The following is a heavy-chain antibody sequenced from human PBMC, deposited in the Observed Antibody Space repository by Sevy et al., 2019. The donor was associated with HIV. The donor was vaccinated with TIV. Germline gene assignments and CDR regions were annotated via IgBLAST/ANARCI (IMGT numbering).Heavy chain of an antibody. D-gene: IGHD1-26*01. CDR2: ISYSERT. Sequence: SETLSLTCTVSGDSISSLNYYWSWIRQHPGKGLEWIGYISYSERTYYNPSLKSRVTISVDTSKNQFSLKLSSVTAADTAVFYCARANAYLASDAFGIWGQGTLVPVSS. CDR3: ARANAYLASDAFGI. CDR1: GDSISSLNYY. V-gene: IGHV4-31*03. J-gene: IGHJ3*02.